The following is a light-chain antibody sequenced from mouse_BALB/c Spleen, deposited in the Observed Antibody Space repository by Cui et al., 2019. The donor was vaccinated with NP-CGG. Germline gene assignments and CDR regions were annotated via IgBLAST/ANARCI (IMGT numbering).Light chain of an antibody. CDR3: ALWYSNHWV. CDR2: GTN. J-gene: IGLJ1*01. CDR1: TEAVTTSTY. V-gene: IGLV1*01. Sequence: QPRVTHALALTTSPGETVTLTCRSSTEAVTTSTYANWVQEKPDHLFTGLIGGTNNRAPGVPARFSGSLIGDKAALTITGAQTEDEAIYFCALWYSNHWVFGGGTKLTVL.